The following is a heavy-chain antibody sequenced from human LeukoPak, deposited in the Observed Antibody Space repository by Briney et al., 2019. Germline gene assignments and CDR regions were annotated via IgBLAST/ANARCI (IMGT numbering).Heavy chain of an antibody. D-gene: IGHD5-12*01. CDR2: INPNSGGT. CDR3: ARDLPKTGYVGALDI. J-gene: IGHJ3*02. CDR1: GYTFTGYY. Sequence: ASVKVSCKTSGYTFTGYYLHWVRQAPGQGLEWMGWINPNSGGTNYAQKFKGRVTMTRDTSISTAYMELSSLTSDDTAVYYCARDLPKTGYVGALDIWGQGTMVTVSS. V-gene: IGHV1-2*02.